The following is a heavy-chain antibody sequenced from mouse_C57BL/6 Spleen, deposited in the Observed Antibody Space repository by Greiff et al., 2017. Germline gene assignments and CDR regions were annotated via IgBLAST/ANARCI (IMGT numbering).Heavy chain of an antibody. J-gene: IGHJ2*01. V-gene: IGHV1-80*01. CDR2: IYPGDGDT. CDR1: GYAFSSSW. Sequence: VQLQQSGAELVKPGASVKISCKASGYAFSSSWMNWVKQRPGKGLEWIGQIYPGDGDTNYNGKFKGKATLTADKSSSTAYMRLSSLTSEDAAVYFCARKTGPFDYWGQGTTLTVSS. D-gene: IGHD4-1*01. CDR3: ARKTGPFDY.